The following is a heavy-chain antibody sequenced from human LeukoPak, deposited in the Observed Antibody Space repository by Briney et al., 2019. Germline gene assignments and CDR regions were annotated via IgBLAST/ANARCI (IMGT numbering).Heavy chain of an antibody. Sequence: GGSLRLSCAASGFSFSDYWMSWVRLPPGKGLEWVANINQGGSEKYYVDSVKGRFTISRDNAKNSLYLQMNSLRVDDTAVFYCARAGDVGAVDSWGQGTWSPSPQ. CDR1: GFSFSDYW. D-gene: IGHD1-26*01. J-gene: IGHJ4*02. CDR2: INQGGSEK. V-gene: IGHV3-7*01. CDR3: ARAGDVGAVDS.